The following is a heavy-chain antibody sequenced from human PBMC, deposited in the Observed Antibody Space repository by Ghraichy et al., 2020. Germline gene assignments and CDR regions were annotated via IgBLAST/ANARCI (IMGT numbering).Heavy chain of an antibody. CDR2: INSDGSST. V-gene: IGHV3-74*01. D-gene: IGHD6-19*01. Sequence: GESLNISCAASGFTFSSYWMHWVRQAPGKGLVWVSRINSDGSSTSYADSVKGRFTISRDNAKNTLYLQMNSLRAEDTAVYYCARALSQQWLVQGRNDAFDIWGQGTMVTVSS. J-gene: IGHJ3*02. CDR3: ARALSQQWLVQGRNDAFDI. CDR1: GFTFSSYW.